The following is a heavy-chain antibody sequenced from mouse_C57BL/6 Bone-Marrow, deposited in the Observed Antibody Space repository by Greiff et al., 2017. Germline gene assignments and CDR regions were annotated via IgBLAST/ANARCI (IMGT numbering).Heavy chain of an antibody. CDR1: GFTFSNYW. D-gene: IGHD1-1*01. J-gene: IGHJ4*01. Sequence: DVMLVESGGGLVQPGGSMKLSCVASGFTFSNYWMNWVRQSPEKGLEWVAQIRLKSDNYATHYAESVKGRFTISRDDSKSSVYLQMNNLRAEDTGIYYCTDDSTTVVAEAMDYWGQGTSVTVSS. CDR3: TDDSTTVVAEAMDY. V-gene: IGHV6-3*01. CDR2: IRLKSDNYAT.